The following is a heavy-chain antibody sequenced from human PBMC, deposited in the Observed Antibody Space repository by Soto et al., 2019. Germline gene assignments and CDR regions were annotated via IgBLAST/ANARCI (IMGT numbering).Heavy chain of an antibody. J-gene: IGHJ4*02. V-gene: IGHV1-69*01. CDR3: AREFSRNPGHLDN. Sequence: QVHLVQSGAEVKKPGSSVKVSCKASGGTFSSYAISWMRQAPGQGPEWMGGIIPIFGTPSYAQKFQDRVTITADEFTIMASWRLRSRGSEARAFYYVAREFSRNPGHLDNWGRGTLLTSS. CDR2: IIPIFGTP. D-gene: IGHD3-3*02. CDR1: GGTFSSYA.